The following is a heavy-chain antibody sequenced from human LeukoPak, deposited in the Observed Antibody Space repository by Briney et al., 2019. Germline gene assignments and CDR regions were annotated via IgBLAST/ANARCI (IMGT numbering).Heavy chain of an antibody. CDR1: GFTFSSYG. Sequence: GRSLRLSCAASGFTFSSYGMHWVRQAPGKGLEWVAVIWYDGSNKYYADSVKGRFTISRDNSKNTLYLQMNSLRAEDTAVYYCAKDLAAAGALDYWGQGTLVTVSP. J-gene: IGHJ4*02. CDR2: IWYDGSNK. D-gene: IGHD6-13*01. CDR3: AKDLAAAGALDY. V-gene: IGHV3-33*06.